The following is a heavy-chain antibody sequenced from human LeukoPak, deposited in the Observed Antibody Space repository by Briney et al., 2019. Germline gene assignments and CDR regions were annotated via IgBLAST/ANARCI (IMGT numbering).Heavy chain of an antibody. Sequence: GGSLRLSCAASGFTFSIYSMNWVRQAPGKGLECVSSISSSSSYIYYADTVKGRYTISKDNAKNALYLQMTSLRAEDTAVYYCARNSSSWYYFDYWGQGTLVTVSS. V-gene: IGHV3-21*01. CDR1: GFTFSIYS. CDR3: ARNSSSWYYFDY. CDR2: ISSSSSYI. J-gene: IGHJ4*02. D-gene: IGHD6-13*01.